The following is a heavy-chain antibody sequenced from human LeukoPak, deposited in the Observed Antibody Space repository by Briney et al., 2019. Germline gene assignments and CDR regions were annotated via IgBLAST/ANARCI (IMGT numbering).Heavy chain of an antibody. V-gene: IGHV4-59*01. CDR1: GGSISSYY. CDR2: IYYSEST. D-gene: IGHD2-2*02. CDR3: ASVVVVPAAIHGNLYYYYMDV. J-gene: IGHJ6*03. Sequence: SETLSLTCTVSGGSISSYYWSWIRQPPGKGLEWFGYIYYSESTNYNPSLKSRVTISVDTSKNQFSLKLSSVTAADTAVYYCASVVVVPAAIHGNLYYYYMDVWGKGTTVTVSS.